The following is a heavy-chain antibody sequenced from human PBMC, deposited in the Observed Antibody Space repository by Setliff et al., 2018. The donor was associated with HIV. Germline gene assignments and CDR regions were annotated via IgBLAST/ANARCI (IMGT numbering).Heavy chain of an antibody. D-gene: IGHD3-16*02. CDR1: GYTLTELS. J-gene: IGHJ4*02. Sequence: ASVKVSCKVSGYTLTELSMHWVRQAPGKGLEWMGGFDPEDGETIYAQKFQGRVTMTEDTSTDTAYLELSSLRSEDTAVYYCATARSKVRLGELSLFDYWGQGTLVTVSS. V-gene: IGHV1-24*01. CDR2: FDPEDGET. CDR3: ATARSKVRLGELSLFDY.